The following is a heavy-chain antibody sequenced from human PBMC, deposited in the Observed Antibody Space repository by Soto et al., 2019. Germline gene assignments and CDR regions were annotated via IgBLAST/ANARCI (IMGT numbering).Heavy chain of an antibody. Sequence: PGGSLRLSCAASGFTFSSYAMSWVRQAPGKGLEWVSVISDTTTSTYYADSVRGRFTISRDNSKNTLYLQMNSLRVEDTAVYYCAKSPGGYCSGGSCNPYDSWGQGTLVTVSS. CDR2: ISDTTTST. CDR1: GFTFSSYA. V-gene: IGHV3-23*01. J-gene: IGHJ4*02. D-gene: IGHD2-15*01. CDR3: AKSPGGYCSGGSCNPYDS.